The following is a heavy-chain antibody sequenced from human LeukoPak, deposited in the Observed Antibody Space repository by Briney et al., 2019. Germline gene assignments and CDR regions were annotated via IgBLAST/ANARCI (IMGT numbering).Heavy chain of an antibody. CDR3: AKDAYPTYYDILTGYFPSTFFDY. Sequence: GRSLRLSCAASGFTFSSYGMHWVRQAPGKGLEWVAVISYDGSNKYYADSVKGRFTISRDSSKNTLYLQMNSLRAEDTAVYYCAKDAYPTYYDILTGYFPSTFFDYWGQGTLVTVSS. CDR1: GFTFSSYG. J-gene: IGHJ4*02. CDR2: ISYDGSNK. V-gene: IGHV3-30*18. D-gene: IGHD3-9*01.